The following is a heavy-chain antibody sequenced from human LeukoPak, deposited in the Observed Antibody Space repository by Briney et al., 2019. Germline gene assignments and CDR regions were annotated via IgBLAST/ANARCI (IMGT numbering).Heavy chain of an antibody. V-gene: IGHV4-61*01. Sequence: SETLSLTCTVSGGSVSSGSYYWSWIRQPPGKGLEWIGYIYYSGSTNYNPSLKSRVTISVDTSKNQFSLKLSSVTAADTAVYYCARDSLITMMTPGWFDPWGQGTLVTVSS. CDR3: ARDSLITMMTPGWFDP. CDR2: IYYSGST. CDR1: GGSVSSGSYY. J-gene: IGHJ5*02. D-gene: IGHD3-22*01.